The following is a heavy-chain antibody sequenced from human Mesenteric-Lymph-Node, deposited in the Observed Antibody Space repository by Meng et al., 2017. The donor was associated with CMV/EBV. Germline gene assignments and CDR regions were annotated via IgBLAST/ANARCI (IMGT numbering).Heavy chain of an antibody. CDR1: GFTFSDRP. V-gene: IGHV3-72*01. CDR3: ASRHAVRPCHDN. D-gene: IGHD2-8*01. CDR2: IRSKANSYTT. J-gene: IGHJ4*02. Sequence: GESLKISCAASGFTFSDRPMDWVRQAPGEGLGWVARIRSKANSYTTEYAASVEGRFIVSRDDSKNSLYLQMSSLKTEDTAVYYCASRHAVRPCHDNWGQGALVTVSS.